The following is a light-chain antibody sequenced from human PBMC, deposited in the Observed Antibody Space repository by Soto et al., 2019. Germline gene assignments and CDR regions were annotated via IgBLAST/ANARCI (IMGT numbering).Light chain of an antibody. CDR3: CSGAGSRV. V-gene: IGLV2-23*01. Sequence: QSALTQPASVSGSPGQSITISCTGTSSDVGSYNLVSWYQQHPGKAPKLMIYEGSKRPSGVSNRFSGSKSGNTASLTISGLQAEDEADYYCCSGAGSRVFGGGTKLTVL. CDR2: EGS. CDR1: SSDVGSYNL. J-gene: IGLJ3*02.